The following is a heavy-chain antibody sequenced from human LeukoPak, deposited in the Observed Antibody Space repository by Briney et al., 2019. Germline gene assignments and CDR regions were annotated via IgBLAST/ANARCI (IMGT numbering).Heavy chain of an antibody. V-gene: IGHV3-23*01. Sequence: GGSLRLSCAPSLFTPSSYAMSWVRQAPRRGLEWVSAISGSGGSTYYADSVKGRFTISRDNSKNTLYLQMNSLRAEDTAVYYCAKAPMITSFDYWGQGTLVTVSS. CDR2: ISGSGGST. J-gene: IGHJ4*02. CDR3: AKAPMITSFDY. D-gene: IGHD3-16*01. CDR1: LFTPSSYA.